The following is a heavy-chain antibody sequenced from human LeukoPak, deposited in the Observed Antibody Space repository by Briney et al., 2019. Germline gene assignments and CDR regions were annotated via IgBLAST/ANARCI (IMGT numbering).Heavy chain of an antibody. CDR2: LYSDGNT. Sequence: GGYLRLSCAASGFTVITNDMTWVRQAPGKGLEWVSVLYSDGNTKYADSVQGRFTISRDNSKNTLYLEMNSLSPDDTAVYYCARGVEPLAANTLAYWGQGTLVTVSS. CDR3: ARGVEPLAANTLAY. CDR1: GFTVITND. J-gene: IGHJ4*02. D-gene: IGHD1-14*01. V-gene: IGHV3-53*01.